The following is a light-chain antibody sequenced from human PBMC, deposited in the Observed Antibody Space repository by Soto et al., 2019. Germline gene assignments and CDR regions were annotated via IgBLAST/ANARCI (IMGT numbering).Light chain of an antibody. J-gene: IGLJ1*01. Sequence: QSALTQPASVSGSPRQSITISCTGTSSDVGGYNYVSWYQQHPGKAPKLMIYDVSNRPSGVSNRFSGSKSGNTASLTISGLQAEDEADYYCSSYTSSSTRCVFGTGTKVTVL. CDR1: SSDVGGYNY. CDR3: SSYTSSSTRCV. CDR2: DVS. V-gene: IGLV2-14*01.